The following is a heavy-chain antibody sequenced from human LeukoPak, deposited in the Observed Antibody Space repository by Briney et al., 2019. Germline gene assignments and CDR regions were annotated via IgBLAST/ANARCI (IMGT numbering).Heavy chain of an antibody. Sequence: PGGSLRLSCAASGFTSCSYWMSWVRQAPGKGLEWVANIKQDGSEKYYVDSVRGRFTISRDNAKNSLYLQMNSLRAEDTAVYYCARDRGSSGWYEFDYWGQGTLVTVSS. CDR3: ARDRGSSGWYEFDY. CDR2: IKQDGSEK. D-gene: IGHD6-19*01. J-gene: IGHJ4*02. CDR1: GFTSCSYW. V-gene: IGHV3-7*01.